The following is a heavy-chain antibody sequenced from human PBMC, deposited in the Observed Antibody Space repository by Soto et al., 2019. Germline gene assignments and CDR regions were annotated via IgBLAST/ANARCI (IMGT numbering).Heavy chain of an antibody. CDR1: GGSISSGDYY. J-gene: IGHJ5*02. Sequence: PSETLSLTCTVSGGSISSGDYYWSWIRRPPGKGLECIGYIYYSGSTYYNPSLKSRVTISVDTSKNQFSLKLSSVTAADTAVYYCARVREPLTGGPWSDPWGQGTLVTVSS. CDR2: IYYSGST. CDR3: ARVREPLTGGPWSDP. V-gene: IGHV4-30-4*01. D-gene: IGHD1-26*01.